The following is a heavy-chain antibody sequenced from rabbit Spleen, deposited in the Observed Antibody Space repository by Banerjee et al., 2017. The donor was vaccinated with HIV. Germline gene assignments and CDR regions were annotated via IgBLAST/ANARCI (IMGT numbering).Heavy chain of an antibody. Sequence: QELVESGGGLVQPGGSLKLSCKASGFDFSVYGLSWVRQAPGKGLEWIGYIDPIFGRTFAGSWVNGQLLISSHNAQNTLSLQLNSLTAADTANDFCVRDLGYDDDSEKGYFNLWGPGTLVTVS. D-gene: IGHD2-1*01. V-gene: IGHV1S7*01. J-gene: IGHJ4*01. CDR1: GFDFSVYG. CDR2: IDPIFGRT. CDR3: VRDLGYDDDSEKGYFNL.